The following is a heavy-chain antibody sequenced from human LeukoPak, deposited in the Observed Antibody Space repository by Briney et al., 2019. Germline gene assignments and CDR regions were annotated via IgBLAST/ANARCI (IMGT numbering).Heavy chain of an antibody. D-gene: IGHD3-22*01. V-gene: IGHV4-59*01. Sequence: SETLSLTCTVSGGSISSYYWSWIRQPPGKGLEWIGYIYYSGSTNYNPSLKCRVTISVDTSKNQFSLKLSSVTAADTAVYYCASLGDYDSSGYRYFDPWGRGTLVTVSS. CDR3: ASLGDYDSSGYRYFDP. J-gene: IGHJ2*01. CDR1: GGSISSYY. CDR2: IYYSGST.